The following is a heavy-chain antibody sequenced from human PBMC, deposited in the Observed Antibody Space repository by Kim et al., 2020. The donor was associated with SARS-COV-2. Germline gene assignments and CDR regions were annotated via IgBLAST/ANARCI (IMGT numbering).Heavy chain of an antibody. CDR1: GGTFSSYA. V-gene: IGHV1-69*04. CDR3: ASWGWELPNYYYYYGMDV. J-gene: IGHJ6*02. D-gene: IGHD1-26*01. CDR2: IIPILGIA. Sequence: SVTVSCKASGGTFSSYAISWVRQAPGQGLEWMGRIIPILGIANYAQKFQGRVTITADKSTSTAYMELSSLRSEDTAVYYCASWGWELPNYYYYYGMDVWGQGTTVTVSS.